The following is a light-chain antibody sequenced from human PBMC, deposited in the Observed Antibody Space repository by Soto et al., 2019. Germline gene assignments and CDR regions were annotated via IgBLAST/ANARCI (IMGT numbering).Light chain of an antibody. CDR2: KAS. Sequence: DIQMTQSPSTLSASVGDRVTTTCRASQSISSWLAWYQQKPGKAPKLLIYKASSLESGVPSRFSGSGSGTEFTLTISSLQPDDFATYYCQQYNSYEYTFGQGTKVDIK. CDR3: QQYNSYEYT. V-gene: IGKV1-5*03. CDR1: QSISSW. J-gene: IGKJ2*01.